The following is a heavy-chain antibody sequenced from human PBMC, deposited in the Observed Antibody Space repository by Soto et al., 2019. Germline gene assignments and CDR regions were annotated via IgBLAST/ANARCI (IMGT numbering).Heavy chain of an antibody. J-gene: IGHJ4*02. CDR1: GFTLSSYA. Sequence: EVQLLESGGGLVQPGGSLRLTCAVYGFTLSSYAMNWVRQAPGKELEWVSGISGSDDSTRYADSAKGRFTISRDNSKNTLYLQMNRLRVDDTAVYYCAKGKPGVILAVPLDCWGQGSLVTVSS. D-gene: IGHD2-2*01. V-gene: IGHV3-23*01. CDR2: ISGSDDST. CDR3: AKGKPGVILAVPLDC.